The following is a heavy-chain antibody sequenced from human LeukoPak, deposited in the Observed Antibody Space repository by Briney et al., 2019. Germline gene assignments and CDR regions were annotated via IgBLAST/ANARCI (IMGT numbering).Heavy chain of an antibody. J-gene: IGHJ4*02. V-gene: IGHV3-9*01. CDR2: ISWNSGGI. CDR3: ARDSYSGSYSYFDY. D-gene: IGHD1-26*01. CDR1: GFTFDDYA. Sequence: PGRSLRLSCAASGFTFDDYAMHWVRQAPGKGLEWVSGISWNSGGIGYADSVKGRFTISRDNAKNSLYLQMNSLRAEDTALYYCARDSYSGSYSYFDYWGQGTLVTVSS.